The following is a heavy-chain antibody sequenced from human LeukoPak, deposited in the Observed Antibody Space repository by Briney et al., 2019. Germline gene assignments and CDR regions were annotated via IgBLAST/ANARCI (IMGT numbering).Heavy chain of an antibody. CDR2: ISYDGSNK. CDR3: ARGGTGYSSGWYIGSGDY. V-gene: IGHV3-30*03. D-gene: IGHD6-19*01. Sequence: GGSLRLSCAASGFTFSSYGMHWVRQAPGKGLEWVAVISYDGSNKYYADSVKGRFTISRDNSKNTLYLQMNSLRAEDTAVYYCARGGTGYSSGWYIGSGDYWGQGTLVTVSS. J-gene: IGHJ4*02. CDR1: GFTFSSYG.